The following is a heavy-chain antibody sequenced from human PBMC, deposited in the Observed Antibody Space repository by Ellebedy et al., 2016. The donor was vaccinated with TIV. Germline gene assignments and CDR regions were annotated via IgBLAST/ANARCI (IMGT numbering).Heavy chain of an antibody. CDR1: GGSFSGYY. CDR3: ARGRSFKEVFGMVIKVGGAHNWFDP. D-gene: IGHD3-3*01. J-gene: IGHJ5*02. V-gene: IGHV4-34*01. Sequence: MPSETLSLTCAVYGGSFSGYYWTWIRQPPGKGLEWIGEINHSGSTNYNPSLKSRVSISVDTSKNQFSLKTSSVTAADTAVYYCARGRSFKEVFGMVIKVGGAHNWFDPWGQGTLVTVSS. CDR2: INHSGST.